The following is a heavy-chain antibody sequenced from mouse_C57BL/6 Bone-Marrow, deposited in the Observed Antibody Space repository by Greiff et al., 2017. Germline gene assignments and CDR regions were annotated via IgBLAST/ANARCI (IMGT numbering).Heavy chain of an antibody. CDR2: INPSSGYT. J-gene: IGHJ2*01. V-gene: IGHV1-7*01. D-gene: IGHD1-1*01. CDR3: ASGDYGSSSYFDY. CDR1: GYTFTSYW. Sequence: QVQLKQSGAELAKPGASVKLSCKASGYTFTSYWMHWVKQRPGQGLEWIGYINPSSGYTKYNQKFKDKATLTADKSSSTAYMQLSSLTYEDSAVYYCASGDYGSSSYFDYWGQGTTLTVSS.